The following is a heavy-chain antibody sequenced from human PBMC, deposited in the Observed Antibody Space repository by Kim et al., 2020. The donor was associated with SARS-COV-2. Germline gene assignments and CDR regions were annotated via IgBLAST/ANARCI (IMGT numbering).Heavy chain of an antibody. CDR1: GFTFSDYY. D-gene: IGHD6-13*01. Sequence: GGSLRLSCAASGFTFSDYYMSWIRQAPGTGLEWVSYISSSGSTIYYADSLKGRFTISRDNAKNSLYLQMNSLRAEDTAVYYCARDPEREIAAAGGYYYYGMDVWGQETTVTVSS. CDR2: ISSSGSTI. CDR3: ARDPEREIAAAGGYYYYGMDV. V-gene: IGHV3-11*01. J-gene: IGHJ6*02.